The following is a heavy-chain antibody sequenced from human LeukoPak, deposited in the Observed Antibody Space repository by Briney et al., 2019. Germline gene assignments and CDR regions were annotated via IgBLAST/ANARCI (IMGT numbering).Heavy chain of an antibody. D-gene: IGHD1-26*01. J-gene: IGHJ4*02. Sequence: ASVKVSCKASGYTFTSYDINWVRQATGQGLEWMGYMNPDSTDTGYAQKFQGRVTMTRDTSTSTVYMELSSLRSEDTAVYYCARVPSGSYYDYWGQGTLVTVSS. CDR2: MNPDSTDT. CDR3: ARVPSGSYYDY. CDR1: GYTFTSYD. V-gene: IGHV1-8*01.